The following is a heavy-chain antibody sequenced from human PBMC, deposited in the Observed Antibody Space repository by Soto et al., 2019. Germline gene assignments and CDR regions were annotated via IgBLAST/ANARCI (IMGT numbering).Heavy chain of an antibody. V-gene: IGHV1-46*01. CDR2: INPNGDTT. D-gene: IGHD6-13*01. J-gene: IGHJ4*02. CDR3: AREGAAAAKMFDY. CDR1: GYTFSNYY. Sequence: PVKVSCKASGYTFSNYYMHLLRQAPGQGLEWMGGINPNGDTTYYAQKFLGRLTVTRDTSTSTVYMELSSLRSDDTAVYYCAREGAAAAKMFDYWGQGTLVTVSS.